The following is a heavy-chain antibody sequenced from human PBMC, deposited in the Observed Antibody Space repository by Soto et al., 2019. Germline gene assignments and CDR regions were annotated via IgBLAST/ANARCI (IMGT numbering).Heavy chain of an antibody. CDR3: ASGGNSPGDSYYGMDV. CDR2: ISAYNDNT. Sequence: ASVKVSCKASGYTFTSYGISWVRQAPGQGLEWMGWISAYNDNTNYAQKLQGRVTMTTDTSTCTAYMELRSLRSDDTAVYYCASGGNSPGDSYYGMDVWGQGTTVTVSS. CDR1: GYTFTSYG. J-gene: IGHJ6*02. V-gene: IGHV1-18*04. D-gene: IGHD2-21*02.